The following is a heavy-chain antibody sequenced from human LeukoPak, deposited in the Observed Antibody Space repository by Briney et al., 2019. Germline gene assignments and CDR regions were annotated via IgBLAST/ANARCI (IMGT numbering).Heavy chain of an antibody. J-gene: IGHJ4*02. V-gene: IGHV1-24*01. Sequence: ASVKVSCKLSGYTPTELSMHWVRQAPGKRREWMGGLDPEDGETINAQKFQGRVTMTEETSTETAYMELSSLRSEETDVYYCATDLRLDSSGYYFDYWGQGTLVTVSS. CDR2: LDPEDGET. D-gene: IGHD3-22*01. CDR1: GYTPTELS. CDR3: ATDLRLDSSGYYFDY.